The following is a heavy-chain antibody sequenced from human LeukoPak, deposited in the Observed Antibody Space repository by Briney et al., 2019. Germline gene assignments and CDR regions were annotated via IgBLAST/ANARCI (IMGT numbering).Heavy chain of an antibody. CDR2: ISYDGSKK. CDR3: ARTTGTSRPGFDY. J-gene: IGHJ4*02. Sequence: PGGSLRLSCAASGFTFSSYAMPWVRQTPGKGLEWVTVISYDGSKKYNADSVKGRFTFSRDNPKNTLYLQMNSLRAEDTAVYYCARTTGTSRPGFDYWGQGTLVTVSS. V-gene: IGHV3-30-3*01. D-gene: IGHD1-1*01. CDR1: GFTFSSYA.